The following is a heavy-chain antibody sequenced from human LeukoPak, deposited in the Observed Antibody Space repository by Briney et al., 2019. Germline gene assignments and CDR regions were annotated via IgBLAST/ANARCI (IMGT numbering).Heavy chain of an antibody. V-gene: IGHV5-51*01. CDR2: IYPGDSDT. D-gene: IGHD2-2*01. Sequence: GESLKISFKGSGCRFTSYWIGWVRPMPGKGLAWMGIIYPGDSDTRYSPSFQGQVTISADKSISTAYLQWSSLKASDTAMYYCARPLRYCSSTSCTTGGFDRWGQGTLVTVSS. J-gene: IGHJ5*02. CDR3: ARPLRYCSSTSCTTGGFDR. CDR1: GCRFTSYW.